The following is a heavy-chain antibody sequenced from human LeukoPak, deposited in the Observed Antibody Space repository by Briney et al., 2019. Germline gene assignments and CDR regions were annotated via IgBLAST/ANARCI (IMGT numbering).Heavy chain of an antibody. D-gene: IGHD2-15*01. CDR3: ARPRLEYCSGGSCFDAFDI. CDR1: GFTFSSYS. J-gene: IGHJ3*02. CDR2: ISGSGGST. V-gene: IGHV3-23*01. Sequence: SGGSLRLSCAASGFTFSSYSMNWVRQAPGKGLEWVSAISGSGGSTYYADSVKGRFTISRDNSKNTLYLQMNSLRAEDTAIYSCARPRLEYCSGGSCFDAFDIWGQGTMVTVSS.